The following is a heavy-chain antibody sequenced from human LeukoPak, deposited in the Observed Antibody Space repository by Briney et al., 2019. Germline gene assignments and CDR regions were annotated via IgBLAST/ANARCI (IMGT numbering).Heavy chain of an antibody. V-gene: IGHV3-23*01. CDR2: ISGSGGST. CDR1: GFTFSSYA. D-gene: IGHD4-17*01. J-gene: IGHJ5*02. CDR3: AKYGDLDPIEPMFDP. Sequence: PGXSXXLSCAASGFTFSSYAMSWVRQAPGKGREWVSAISGSGGSTYYADSVKGRFTISRDNSKNTLYLQMNSLRAEDTAVYYCAKYGDLDPIEPMFDPWGQGTLVTVSS.